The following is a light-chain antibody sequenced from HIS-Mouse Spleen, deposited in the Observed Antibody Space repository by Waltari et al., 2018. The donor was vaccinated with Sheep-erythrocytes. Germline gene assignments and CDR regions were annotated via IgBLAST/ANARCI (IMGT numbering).Light chain of an antibody. CDR1: SSDVGRYNL. CDR3: CSYAVSSTPWV. J-gene: IGLJ3*02. V-gene: IGLV2-23*01. Sequence: QSALTQPASVSGSPGQSITISCTGTSSDVGRYNLVSWYQQHPGKAPQLMIYEGSKRPSAVSNRFPGDTSGNTASLTISGLQAEDEADYYCCSYAVSSTPWVFGGGTKLTVL. CDR2: EGS.